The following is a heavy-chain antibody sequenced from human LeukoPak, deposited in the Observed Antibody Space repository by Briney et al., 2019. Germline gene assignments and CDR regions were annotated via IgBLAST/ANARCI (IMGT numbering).Heavy chain of an antibody. Sequence: GGSLRLSYAASGFTFSSYGMHWVRQAPAKGLEWVAVISYDGSNKYYADSVKGRFTISRDNSKNTLYLQMNSLRAEDTAVYYCAKGSYYGGDYGPWGQGTLVTVSS. CDR3: AKGSYYGGDYGP. CDR2: ISYDGSNK. V-gene: IGHV3-30*18. CDR1: GFTFSSYG. D-gene: IGHD4-23*01. J-gene: IGHJ5*02.